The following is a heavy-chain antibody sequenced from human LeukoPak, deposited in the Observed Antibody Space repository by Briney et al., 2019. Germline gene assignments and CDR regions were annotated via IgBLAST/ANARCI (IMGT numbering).Heavy chain of an antibody. Sequence: GGSLRLSCAASGFTFSRYSMNWVRQAPGKGLEWVSSISRNGRYIYYADSVKGRFTISRDNAKNSLYLQMNSLRADDTAVYFCARHALSDILTGYSDYWGQGTLVTVSS. CDR2: ISRNGRYI. CDR1: GFTFSRYS. V-gene: IGHV3-21*01. J-gene: IGHJ4*02. CDR3: ARHALSDILTGYSDY. D-gene: IGHD3-9*01.